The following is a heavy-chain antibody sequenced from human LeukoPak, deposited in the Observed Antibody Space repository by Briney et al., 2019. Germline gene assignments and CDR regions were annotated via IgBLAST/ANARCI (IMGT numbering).Heavy chain of an antibody. Sequence: ASVKVSCKASGYTFTGYYMHWVRQAPGQGLEWMGWINPNSGGTNYAQKFQGRVTMTRDTSISTAYMELSSLRSEDTAVYYCARVGVSCSGGSCYSDHFDYWGQGTLVTVSS. CDR2: INPNSGGT. V-gene: IGHV1-2*02. D-gene: IGHD2-15*01. J-gene: IGHJ4*02. CDR1: GYTFTGYY. CDR3: ARVGVSCSGGSCYSDHFDY.